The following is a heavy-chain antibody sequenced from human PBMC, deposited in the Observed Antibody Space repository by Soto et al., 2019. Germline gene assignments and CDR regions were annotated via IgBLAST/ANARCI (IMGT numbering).Heavy chain of an antibody. D-gene: IGHD3-22*01. J-gene: IGHJ4*02. V-gene: IGHV1-69*12. CDR2: IIPIFGTA. CDR3: ARGRGYYDSSGYYPYYFDY. CDR1: GGTFSSYA. Sequence: QVQLVQSGAEVKKPGSSVKVSCKASGGTFSSYAISWVRQAPGQGLEWMGGIIPIFGTANYAQKFQGRVTITADECTSTAYMELSSLRSEDTAVYYCARGRGYYDSSGYYPYYFDYWGQGTLVTVSS.